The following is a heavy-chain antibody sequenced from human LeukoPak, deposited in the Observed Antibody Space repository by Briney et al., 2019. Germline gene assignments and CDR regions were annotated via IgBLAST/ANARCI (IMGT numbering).Heavy chain of an antibody. V-gene: IGHV3-48*03. J-gene: IGHJ4*02. CDR2: ISSSGSTI. Sequence: GGSLRLSCAASGFTFSSYEMTWVRQAPGKGLEWVSYISSSGSTIYYADSVKGRFTISRDNAKNSLYLQMNSLRAEDTAVYYCATLPLLAVAGTLIDYWGQGTLVTVSS. CDR3: ATLPLLAVAGTLIDY. D-gene: IGHD6-19*01. CDR1: GFTFSSYE.